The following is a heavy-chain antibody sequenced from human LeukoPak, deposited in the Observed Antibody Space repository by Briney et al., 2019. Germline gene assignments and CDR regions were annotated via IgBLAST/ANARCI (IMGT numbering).Heavy chain of an antibody. CDR3: ARDPGLRYFDY. V-gene: IGHV4-31*03. Sequence: SQTLSLTCTVSGGSISSGGYYWSWIRQHPGKGLEWTGYIYYSVTTYYNPSLKSRVTISVDTSKNQFSLKLSSVTAADTAVYYCARDPGLRYFDYWGQGTLVTVSS. D-gene: IGHD4-17*01. CDR2: IYYSVTT. CDR1: GGSISSGGYY. J-gene: IGHJ4*02.